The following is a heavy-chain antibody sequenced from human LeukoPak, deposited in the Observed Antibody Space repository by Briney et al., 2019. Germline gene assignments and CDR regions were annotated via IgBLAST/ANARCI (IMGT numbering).Heavy chain of an antibody. CDR2: IWYDGSDK. J-gene: IGHJ4*02. CDR3: ARDLDY. V-gene: IGHV3-33*01. Sequence: GGSLRLSCAASGFTLSNYGMHWVRQAPGKGLEWVAVIWYDGSDKYYADSVKGRFTISRDNAKNSLSLQMNSLRAEDTAVYYCARDLDYWGQGTLVTVSS. CDR1: GFTLSNYG.